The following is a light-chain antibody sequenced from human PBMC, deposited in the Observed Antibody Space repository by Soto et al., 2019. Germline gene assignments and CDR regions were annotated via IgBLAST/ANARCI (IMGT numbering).Light chain of an antibody. CDR2: DAS. Sequence: EIVLTQSPATLSLSPGERATLSCRASQSVTSYLAWYQQKPGQAPRLLMYDASNRATGIQARFGGSGSGTDVTLTISSLEPEGFAVYYCQQRSNWPYTSGQGTKLEIK. CDR3: QQRSNWPYT. CDR1: QSVTSY. V-gene: IGKV3-11*01. J-gene: IGKJ2*01.